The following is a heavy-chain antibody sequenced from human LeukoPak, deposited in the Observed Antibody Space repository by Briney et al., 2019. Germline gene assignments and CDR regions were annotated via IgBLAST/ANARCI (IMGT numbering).Heavy chain of an antibody. CDR3: AKDLDIVATITGD. D-gene: IGHD5-12*01. V-gene: IGHV3-23*01. CDR2: VSGSGGST. Sequence: PGGSLTLSCAASGFTFSSYAMSWARQAPGKGLEWVSGVSGSGGSTYYADSVKGRFTISRDNSKNTLYLQMNRLRAEDTAVYYCAKDLDIVATITGDWGQGTLVTVSS. J-gene: IGHJ4*02. CDR1: GFTFSSYA.